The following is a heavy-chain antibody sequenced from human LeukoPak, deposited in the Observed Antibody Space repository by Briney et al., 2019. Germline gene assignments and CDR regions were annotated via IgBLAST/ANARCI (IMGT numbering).Heavy chain of an antibody. Sequence: GASVKVSCKASGYTFTGYYMHWVRQAPGQGLEWMGWINPNSGGTNYAQKFQGWVTMTRDTSISTAYMELSRLRSEDTAVYYCARDEAVVMEDYYYGMDVWGQGTTVTVSS. CDR1: GYTFTGYY. CDR3: ARDEAVVMEDYYYGMDV. D-gene: IGHD6-19*01. J-gene: IGHJ6*02. V-gene: IGHV1-2*04. CDR2: INPNSGGT.